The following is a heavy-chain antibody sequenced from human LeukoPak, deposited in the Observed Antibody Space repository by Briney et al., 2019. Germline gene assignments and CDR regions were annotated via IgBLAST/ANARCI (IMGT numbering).Heavy chain of an antibody. Sequence: PSETLSLTCAVYAGSFSGYYWSWIRQPPGKGLEWIGEINHSGSTNYNPSLKSRVTISVDTSKNQFSLKLSSVTAADTAVYYCAREVVGGYNWKIGDRYMDVWGKGTTVTVSS. CDR3: AREVVGGYNWKIGDRYMDV. V-gene: IGHV4-34*01. J-gene: IGHJ6*03. CDR2: INHSGST. CDR1: AGSFSGYY. D-gene: IGHD1-20*01.